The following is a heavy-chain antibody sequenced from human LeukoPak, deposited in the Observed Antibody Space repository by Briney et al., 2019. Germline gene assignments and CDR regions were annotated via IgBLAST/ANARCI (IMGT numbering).Heavy chain of an antibody. CDR3: ARTRYYYNSRSYGAPYYFDY. CDR1: GGSISSNSYY. CDR2: IYYSGST. D-gene: IGHD3-10*01. Sequence: SETLSLTCAASGGSISSNSYYWGWLRQPPGKGLEWIGSIYYSGSTYYNPSLKSRVTISVDTTKNQFSLKLSSVTAADTAVYYCARTRYYYNSRSYGAPYYFDYWGQGTLATVSS. V-gene: IGHV4-39*01. J-gene: IGHJ4*02.